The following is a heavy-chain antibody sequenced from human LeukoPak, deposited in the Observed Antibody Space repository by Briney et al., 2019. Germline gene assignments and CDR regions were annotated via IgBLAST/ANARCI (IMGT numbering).Heavy chain of an antibody. Sequence: GGSLRLSCAASGFTFSDYSMHWVRQAPGKGLNWVAFIRYDGNNKYYADSVKGRFTISRDNSKNMLYLEMNSLRAEDTAVYYCARAPGYAAAYYFDYWGQGTLVTVSS. CDR2: IRYDGNNK. J-gene: IGHJ4*02. V-gene: IGHV3-30*02. CDR1: GFTFSDYS. CDR3: ARAPGYAAAYYFDY. D-gene: IGHD1-1*01.